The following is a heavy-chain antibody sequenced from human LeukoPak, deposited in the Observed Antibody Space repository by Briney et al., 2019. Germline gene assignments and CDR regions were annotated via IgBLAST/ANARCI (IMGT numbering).Heavy chain of an antibody. CDR1: VYIFITYY. CDR2: INPTGGGT. D-gene: IGHD1-26*01. V-gene: IGHV1-46*01. Sequence: ASVKVSCMASVYIFITYYIHWVRQAPGQGLEWMGVINPTGGGTSYAQQFHGRVTMTRDTSTSTVYMELSSLRFEDTAVYYCVRDLLAGYDYWGQGTLVTVSS. J-gene: IGHJ4*02. CDR3: VRDLLAGYDY.